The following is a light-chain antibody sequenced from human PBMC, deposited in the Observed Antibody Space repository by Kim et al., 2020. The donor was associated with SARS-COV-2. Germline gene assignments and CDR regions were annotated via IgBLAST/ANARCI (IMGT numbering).Light chain of an antibody. CDR1: FSNIGEGYD. CDR2: GHT. J-gene: IGLJ1*01. CDR3: QSYDSSLNSYV. Sequence: RGTIPSTGNFSNIGEGYDVHWHQQVPGAAPKLLIYGHTNRPSGVPDRFSGSKSDTSASLAITGLQPEDEADYYCQSYDSSLNSYVFGTGTKVTVL. V-gene: IGLV1-40*01.